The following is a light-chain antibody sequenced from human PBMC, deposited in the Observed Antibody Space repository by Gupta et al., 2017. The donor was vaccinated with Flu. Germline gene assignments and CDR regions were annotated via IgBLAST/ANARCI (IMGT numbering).Light chain of an antibody. J-gene: IGKJ5*01. CDR1: QSVSSSY. V-gene: IGKV3-20*01. Sequence: PGTLSLSPGERATLSCRASQSVSSSYLAWYQQKPGQAPRLLIYGASSRATGIPDRFSGSGSGTDFTLTISRLEPEDFAVYYCQQYGSSPEFGQGTRLEIK. CDR2: GAS. CDR3: QQYGSSPE.